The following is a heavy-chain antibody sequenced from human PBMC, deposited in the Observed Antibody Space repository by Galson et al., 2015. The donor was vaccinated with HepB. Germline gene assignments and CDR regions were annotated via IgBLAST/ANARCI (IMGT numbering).Heavy chain of an antibody. CDR1: GYTFTGYY. Sequence: SVKVSCKASGYTFTGYYMHWVRQAPGQGLEWMGWINPNSGGTNYAQKFQGRVTMTRDTSISTAYMELSRLRSDDTAVYYCARDGHCSGGSCYYYYYGMDVWGQGTTVTVSS. D-gene: IGHD2-15*01. J-gene: IGHJ6*02. CDR2: INPNSGGT. V-gene: IGHV1-2*02. CDR3: ARDGHCSGGSCYYYYYGMDV.